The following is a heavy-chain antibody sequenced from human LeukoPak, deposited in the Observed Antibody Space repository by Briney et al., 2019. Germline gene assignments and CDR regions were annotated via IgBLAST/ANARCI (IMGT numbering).Heavy chain of an antibody. V-gene: IGHV4-61*02. CDR1: GGSISSGSYY. CDR2: IYTSGST. CDR3: ARESVDIVATIAFSHYYYYMDV. J-gene: IGHJ6*03. Sequence: SETLSLTCAVSGGSISSGSYYWSWIRQPARKGLEWIGRIYTSGSTNYNPSLKSRVTISVDTSKNQFSLKLSSVTAADTAVYYCARESVDIVATIAFSHYYYYMDVWGKGTTVTISS. D-gene: IGHD5-12*01.